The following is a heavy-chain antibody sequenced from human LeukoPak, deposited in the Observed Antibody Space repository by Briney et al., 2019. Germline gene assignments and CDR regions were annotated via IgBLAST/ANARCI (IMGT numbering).Heavy chain of an antibody. V-gene: IGHV5-51*01. J-gene: IGHJ4*02. Sequence: GESLKISCQGSGYTFTNYWIGWVRQMPGKGLEWMGIIYPGDSDTRYSPSFQGQVTISADKSISTAYLQWSSLKASDTAMYYCARHYTSSGYSSGWYVPYSFDYRGQGTLVTVSS. D-gene: IGHD6-19*01. CDR1: GYTFTNYW. CDR3: ARHYTSSGYSSGWYVPYSFDY. CDR2: IYPGDSDT.